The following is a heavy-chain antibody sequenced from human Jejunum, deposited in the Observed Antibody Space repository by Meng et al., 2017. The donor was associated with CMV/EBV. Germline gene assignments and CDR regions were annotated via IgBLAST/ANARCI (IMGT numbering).Heavy chain of an antibody. CDR1: GFTFDDYT. CDR3: AKDSDYSNYRGYFDD. CDR2: ISWNGGSA. J-gene: IGHJ4*02. V-gene: IGHV3-43*01. Sequence: EVQLVESGGVVVQPXGSLRLSCAASGFTFDDYTMHWVRQAPGKGLEWVSLISWNGGSAYYADSVKGRFTISRDNSKNSLYLQMNSLRTEDTALYYCAKDSDYSNYRGYFDDWGQGTLGTVAS. D-gene: IGHD4-11*01.